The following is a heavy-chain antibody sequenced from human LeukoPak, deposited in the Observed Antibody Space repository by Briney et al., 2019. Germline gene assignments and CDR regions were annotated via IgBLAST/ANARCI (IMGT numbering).Heavy chain of an antibody. CDR2: IYHSGNT. D-gene: IGHD3-10*01. Sequence: SETLSLTCTVSGYSISTSYYWGWIRQPPGKGLEWIGSIYHSGNTYYNPSLKSRVTISVDTSKNQFSLKLSSVTAADTAVYYCARSHGSGSYYNLNDYWGQGNLVTVSS. CDR1: GYSISTSYY. CDR3: ARSHGSGSYYNLNDY. J-gene: IGHJ4*02. V-gene: IGHV4-38-2*02.